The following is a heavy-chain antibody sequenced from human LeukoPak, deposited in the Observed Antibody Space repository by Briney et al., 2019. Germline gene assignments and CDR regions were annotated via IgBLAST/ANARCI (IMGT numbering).Heavy chain of an antibody. V-gene: IGHV4-38-2*02. CDR3: ARVGNWNYWFDP. CDR1: GYSISSGYY. D-gene: IGHD1-7*01. J-gene: IGHJ5*02. CDR2: IYHSGST. Sequence: SETLSLTCTVSGYSISSGYYWGWIRQPPGKGLEWIGSIYHSGSTYYNPSLKSRVTISIDTSKNQFSLKLSSVTAADTAVYFCARVGNWNYWFDPWGQGTLVTVSS.